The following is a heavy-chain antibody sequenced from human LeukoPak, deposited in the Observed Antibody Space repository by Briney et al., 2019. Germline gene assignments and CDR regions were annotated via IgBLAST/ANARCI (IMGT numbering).Heavy chain of an antibody. CDR1: GFTFSNAW. CDR3: TTDQWPGLRFLEWLLNYYYYMDV. Sequence: GGSLRLSCAASGFTFSNAWMSWVRQAPGKGLEWVGRIKSKTDGGTTDYAAPVTGRFTISRDDSKNTLYLQMNSLKTEDTAVYYCTTDQWPGLRFLEWLLNYYYYMDVWGKGTTVTVSS. J-gene: IGHJ6*03. CDR2: IKSKTDGGTT. V-gene: IGHV3-15*01. D-gene: IGHD3-3*01.